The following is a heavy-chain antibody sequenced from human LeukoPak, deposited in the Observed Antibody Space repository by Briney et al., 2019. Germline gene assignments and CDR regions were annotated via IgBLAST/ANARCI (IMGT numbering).Heavy chain of an antibody. D-gene: IGHD4/OR15-4a*01. V-gene: IGHV3-72*01. CDR2: TRNKANSYTT. J-gene: IGHJ3*02. CDR3: ALELTDAFDI. CDR1: GFTFSDHY. Sequence: GGSLRLSCAASGFTFSDHYMDWVRQAPGKGLEWVGRTRNKANSYTTEYAASEKGRFTISRDDSKNSLYLQMNSLKTEDTAVYYCALELTDAFDIWGQGTMVTVSS.